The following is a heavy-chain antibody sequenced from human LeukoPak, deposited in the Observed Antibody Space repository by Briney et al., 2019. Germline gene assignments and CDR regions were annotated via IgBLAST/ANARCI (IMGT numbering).Heavy chain of an antibody. Sequence: SETLSLTCSVSGDSISSGYYWDWIRQPPGKGLEWIGSMYHTGRTDDNPSLKSRVTVSVDTSKNQFSLRLSSVTAADTAVYYCATYGATSSYYYHFYMDVWGKGTTVTVSS. J-gene: IGHJ6*03. CDR2: MYHTGRT. V-gene: IGHV4-38-2*02. D-gene: IGHD4/OR15-4a*01. CDR1: GDSISSGYY. CDR3: ATYGATSSYYYHFYMDV.